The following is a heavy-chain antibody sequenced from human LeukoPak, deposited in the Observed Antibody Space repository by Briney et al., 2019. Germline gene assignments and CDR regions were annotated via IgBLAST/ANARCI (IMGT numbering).Heavy chain of an antibody. CDR1: AYTFTGYY. CDR3: AREPHHYGSGSGDY. Sequence: ASVKVSCKASAYTFTGYYMHWVRQAPGQGLEWMGWSNPNSGGTNDAQKFQGRVTMTRDTSISTAYMELSRLRSDDTAVYYRAREPHHYGSGSGDYWGQGTLVTVSS. V-gene: IGHV1-2*02. J-gene: IGHJ4*02. D-gene: IGHD3-10*01. CDR2: SNPNSGGT.